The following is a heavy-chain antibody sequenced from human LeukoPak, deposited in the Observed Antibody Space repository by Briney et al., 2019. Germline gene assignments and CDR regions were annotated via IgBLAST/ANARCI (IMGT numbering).Heavy chain of an antibody. CDR1: GGSISCYY. V-gene: IGHV4-59*01. CDR2: IYYSGST. J-gene: IGHJ4*02. CDR3: ARSGYYYDSSGYPLFDY. Sequence: SETLSLICTVSGGSISCYYWSWIRQPPGKGLEWIGYIYYSGSTNYNPSLKSRVTISIDTSKNQFSLKLSSVTAADTAVYYCARSGYYYDSSGYPLFDYWGQGTLVTVSS. D-gene: IGHD3-22*01.